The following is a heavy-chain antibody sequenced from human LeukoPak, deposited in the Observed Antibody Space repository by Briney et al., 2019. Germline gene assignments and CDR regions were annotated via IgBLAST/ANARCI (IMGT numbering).Heavy chain of an antibody. D-gene: IGHD5-12*01. J-gene: IGHJ6*02. CDR1: GGSFSGYY. CDR3: ARTPYSGYDGGGMDV. V-gene: IGHV4-34*01. Sequence: SETLSLTGAVYGGSFSGYYWSWIRQPPGKGLEWIGEINHSGSTYYNPSLKSRVTISVDRSKSQFSLKLSSVTAADTAVYYCARTPYSGYDGGGMDVWGQGTTVTVSS. CDR2: INHSGST.